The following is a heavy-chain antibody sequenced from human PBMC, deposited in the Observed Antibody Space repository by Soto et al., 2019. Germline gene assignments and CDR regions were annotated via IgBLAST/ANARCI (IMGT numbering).Heavy chain of an antibody. D-gene: IGHD2-8*01. CDR2: IWYEGSKE. J-gene: IGHJ4*02. V-gene: IGHV3-33*01. CDR3: ARDADTNSRYSIFDY. CDR1: GFTFSNYG. Sequence: QVQLVESGGGVVQPGRSLSLSCAASGFTFSNYGMHWVRQAPGKGLEWVAVIWYEGSKEYYADSVKGRITISRDKSKNTLYLQMNSLSAEDTAVYYCARDADTNSRYSIFDYWGQGALVTVSS.